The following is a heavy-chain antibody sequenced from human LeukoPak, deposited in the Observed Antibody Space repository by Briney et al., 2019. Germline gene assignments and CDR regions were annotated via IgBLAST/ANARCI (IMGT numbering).Heavy chain of an antibody. CDR2: INPDTGGT. D-gene: IGHD2-8*01. V-gene: IGHV1-2*02. CDR3: ARARTSHWFDP. J-gene: IGHJ5*02. Sequence: ASVKVSCKASGYTFTGYFIHWVRQAPGQGLEWMGWINPDTGGTNSAQKFQDRVTMTRDTSISTVYMELSRLRSDDTAVYYCARARTSHWFDPWGQGTLVTVSS. CDR1: GYTFTGYF.